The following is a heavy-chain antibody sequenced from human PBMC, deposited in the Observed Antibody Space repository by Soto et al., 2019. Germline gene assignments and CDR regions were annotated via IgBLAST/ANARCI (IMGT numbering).Heavy chain of an antibody. CDR1: GGTFSSYA. CDR3: ARDRCSSTSCYLPAFWFDP. CDR2: IIPIFGTA. Sequence: GASVKVSCKASGGTFSSYAISWVRQAPGQGLEWMGGIIPIFGTANYAQKFQGRVTITADESTSTAYMELSSLRSEDTAVYYCARDRCSSTSCYLPAFWFDPWGQGTLVTVSS. D-gene: IGHD2-2*01. V-gene: IGHV1-69*13. J-gene: IGHJ5*02.